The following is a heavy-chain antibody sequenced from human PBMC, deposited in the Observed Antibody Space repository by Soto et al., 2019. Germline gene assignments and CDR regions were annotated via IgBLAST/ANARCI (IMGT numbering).Heavy chain of an antibody. V-gene: IGHV4-31*03. J-gene: IGHJ6*02. CDR3: AMYGSGSYYNPSYYYYGMDV. D-gene: IGHD3-10*01. Sequence: QVQLQESGPELVKPSQTLSLTCTVSGGSISSGGYYWSWIRQHPGKGLEWIGYIYYSGSTYYNPSLKSRVTISVDTSKNQFSLKLSSVTAADTAVYYCAMYGSGSYYNPSYYYYGMDVWGQGTTVTVSS. CDR1: GGSISSGGYY. CDR2: IYYSGST.